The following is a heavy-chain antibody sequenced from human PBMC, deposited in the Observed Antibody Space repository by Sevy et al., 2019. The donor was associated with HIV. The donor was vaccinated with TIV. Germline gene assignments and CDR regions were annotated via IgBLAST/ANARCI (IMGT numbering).Heavy chain of an antibody. D-gene: IGHD3-22*01. CDR3: ARPGPYTSGYPSDY. V-gene: IGHV3-23*01. CDR2: ISASGGDT. Sequence: GGSLRLSCAASGFTFSTYAMSWVRQAPGKGLEWVSAISASGGDTYEADSVKGRFTISRDNSKNTLFLQMNSLRAGDTALYYCARPGPYTSGYPSDYWGQGTLVTVSS. CDR1: GFTFSTYA. J-gene: IGHJ4*02.